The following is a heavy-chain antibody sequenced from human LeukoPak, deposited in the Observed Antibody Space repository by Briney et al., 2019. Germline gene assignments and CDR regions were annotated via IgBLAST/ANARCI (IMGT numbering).Heavy chain of an antibody. D-gene: IGHD3-22*01. V-gene: IGHV4-34*01. CDR1: GGSFSGYY. Sequence: SETLSLTCAVYGGSFSGYYWSWIRQPPGKGLEWIGEINHSGSTNYNPSLKSRVTISVDTSKNQFSLKLSSVTAADTAVYYCARTEYYEYYFDYWGQGTLVTVSS. CDR3: ARTEYYEYYFDY. J-gene: IGHJ4*02. CDR2: INHSGST.